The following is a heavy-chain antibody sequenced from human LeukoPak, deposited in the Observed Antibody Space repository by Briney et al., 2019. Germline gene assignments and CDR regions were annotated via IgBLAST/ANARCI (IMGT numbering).Heavy chain of an antibody. CDR3: ARHGRWVH. V-gene: IGHV4-39*01. Sequence: SETLSLTCTVSGGSISSSSYYWGWIRQPPGKGLEWIGSIYYSGSTYYNPSLKSRVTISVDTSKNQFSLKLSSVTAADTAVYYCARHGRWVHWGQGTLVTVSS. J-gene: IGHJ4*02. D-gene: IGHD4-23*01. CDR1: GGSISSSSYY. CDR2: IYYSGST.